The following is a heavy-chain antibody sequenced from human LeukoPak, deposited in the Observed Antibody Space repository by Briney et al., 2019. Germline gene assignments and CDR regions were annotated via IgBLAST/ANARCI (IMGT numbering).Heavy chain of an antibody. CDR2: INKDGSTI. Sequence: GGSLRLSCAASGYTFSGYWMHWVRQAPGKGLVWVSRINKDGSTITYTDSVKGRFTMSRDNAQNTLSLEMKSLRVEDTAVYYCVRGGTSGSGDYWGRGTLVTVSA. D-gene: IGHD3-10*01. CDR3: VRGGTSGSGDY. J-gene: IGHJ4*02. CDR1: GYTFSGYW. V-gene: IGHV3-74*01.